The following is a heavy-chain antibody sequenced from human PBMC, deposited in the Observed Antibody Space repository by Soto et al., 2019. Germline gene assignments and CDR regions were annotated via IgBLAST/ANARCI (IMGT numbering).Heavy chain of an antibody. Sequence: ASVKVSCKASGYTFTSYGISWVRQAPGQGLEWMGWISAYNGNTNYAQKLQGRVTMTTDTSTSTAYMELRSLRSDDTAVYYCARDHSSSVAYYYYGMDVWGQGTTVTVS. D-gene: IGHD6-6*01. CDR3: ARDHSSSVAYYYYGMDV. CDR1: GYTFTSYG. V-gene: IGHV1-18*04. CDR2: ISAYNGNT. J-gene: IGHJ6*02.